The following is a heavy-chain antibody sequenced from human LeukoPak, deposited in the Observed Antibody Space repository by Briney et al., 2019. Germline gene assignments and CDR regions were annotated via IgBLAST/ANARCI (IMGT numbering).Heavy chain of an antibody. CDR1: GFTVSSNY. D-gene: IGHD3-3*01. V-gene: IGHV3-66*01. Sequence: PGGSLRLSCAASGFTVSSNYMSWVRQAPGKGLEWVSVIYSGGSTYYADSVKGRFTISRDNSKNTLYLQMNSLRAEDTAVYYCARESTIFGVTIDFDYWGQGTLVTVSS. J-gene: IGHJ4*02. CDR3: ARESTIFGVTIDFDY. CDR2: IYSGGST.